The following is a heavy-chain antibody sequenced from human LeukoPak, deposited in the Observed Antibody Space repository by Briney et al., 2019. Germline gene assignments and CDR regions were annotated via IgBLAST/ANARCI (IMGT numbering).Heavy chain of an antibody. Sequence: GGSLRLSCAASGFTFSSYAMSWVRQAPGKGLEWVSSISSSSSYIYYADSVKGRFTISRDNAKNSLYLQMNSLRAEDTAVYYCARDLYGGNSRVCGYWGQGTLVTVSS. J-gene: IGHJ4*02. CDR2: ISSSSSYI. CDR1: GFTFSSYA. CDR3: ARDLYGGNSRVCGY. D-gene: IGHD4-23*01. V-gene: IGHV3-21*01.